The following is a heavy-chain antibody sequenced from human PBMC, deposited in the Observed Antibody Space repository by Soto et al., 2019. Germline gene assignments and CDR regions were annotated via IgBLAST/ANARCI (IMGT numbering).Heavy chain of an antibody. CDR1: GYTLTSFY. J-gene: IGHJ5*02. CDR3: ARQKHIAVVTARGYFDP. D-gene: IGHD2-21*02. V-gene: IGHV1-46*01. CDR2: INPGGGVT. Sequence: ASVKVSCKASGYTLTSFYMHWVRQAPGQGLEWMGMINPGGGVTSYAQKFEGRATLTRDTSTRTVYMELRSLRFEDTAVYYCARQKHIAVVTARGYFDPWGQGTLVTVSS.